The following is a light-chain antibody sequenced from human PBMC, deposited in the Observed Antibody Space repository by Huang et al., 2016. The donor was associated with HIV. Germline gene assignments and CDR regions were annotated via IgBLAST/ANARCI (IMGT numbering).Light chain of an antibody. V-gene: IGKV1-39*01. CDR3: QQGYHIPRT. J-gene: IGKJ2*01. CDR1: QIINKY. Sequence: DIQMTQAPPSLSAAVGDRVIITCRASQIINKYLNWYQQMPGRAPKLLIAGASSLQGWGSARFSGSGSGTDFTLTIRDLQPEDTATYHWQQGYHIPRTFGQGTLLEI. CDR2: GAS.